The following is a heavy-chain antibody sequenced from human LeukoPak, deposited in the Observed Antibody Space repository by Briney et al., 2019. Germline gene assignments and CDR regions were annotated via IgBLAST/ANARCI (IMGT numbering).Heavy chain of an antibody. CDR1: GYTFTGYY. V-gene: IGHV1-2*02. CDR2: INPNTGGI. J-gene: IGHJ4*02. Sequence: ASVKVSCKASGYTFTGYYIHWVRRTPGQGLEWMGWINPNTGGITYAQKFQGRVSLTRDTSISTTYMELSRLRSDDTAVYYCARDSPRYNWGRGLLDYWGQGALITVSS. CDR3: ARDSPRYNWGRGLLDY. D-gene: IGHD1-1*01.